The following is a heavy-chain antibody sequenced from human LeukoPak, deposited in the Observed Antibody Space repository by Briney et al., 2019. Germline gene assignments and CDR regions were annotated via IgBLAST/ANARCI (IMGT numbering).Heavy chain of an antibody. D-gene: IGHD3-10*01. Sequence: TGGSLRLSCAASGFTFSNAWMSRVRQAPGKGLEWVGRIKSKTDGGTTDYAAPVKGRFTISRDDSENTLYLQMNSLKTEDTAVYYCTTNLLEVRGPDYWGQGTLVTVSS. CDR3: TTNLLEVRGPDY. CDR1: GFTFSNAW. V-gene: IGHV3-15*01. J-gene: IGHJ4*02. CDR2: IKSKTDGGTT.